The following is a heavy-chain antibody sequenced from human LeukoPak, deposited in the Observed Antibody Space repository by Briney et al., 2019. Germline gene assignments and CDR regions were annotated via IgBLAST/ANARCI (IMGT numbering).Heavy chain of an antibody. V-gene: IGHV1-8*01. J-gene: IGHJ4*02. Sequence: ASVKVSCKASGYTFTSYDINWVRQATGQGLEWMGWMNPNSGNTGYAQKFQGRVTMTRNTSISTAYMELSSLRSEDTAVYYCARTVAGTRGNDYWGQGTLVTVSS. D-gene: IGHD6-19*01. CDR1: GYTFTSYD. CDR3: ARTVAGTRGNDY. CDR2: MNPNSGNT.